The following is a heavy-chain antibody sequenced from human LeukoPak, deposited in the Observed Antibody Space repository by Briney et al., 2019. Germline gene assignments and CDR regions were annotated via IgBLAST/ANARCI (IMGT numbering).Heavy chain of an antibody. D-gene: IGHD3-10*01. CDR3: AMDNKDFQKIQGVIIGDYYYYMDV. V-gene: IGHV1-69*05. Sequence: GASVKVSCKASGGTFSRYAISWVRQAPGQGLEWMGGIIPIFGTANYAQKFQGRVTITTDESTSTAYMELSSLRSEDTAVYYCAMDNKDFQKIQGVIIGDYYYYMDVWGKGTTVTVFS. CDR2: IIPIFGTA. CDR1: GGTFSRYA. J-gene: IGHJ6*03.